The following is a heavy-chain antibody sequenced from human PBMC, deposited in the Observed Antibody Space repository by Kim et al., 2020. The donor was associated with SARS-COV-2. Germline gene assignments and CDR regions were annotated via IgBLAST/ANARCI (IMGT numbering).Heavy chain of an antibody. V-gene: IGHV3-30*02. D-gene: IGHD3-10*01. CDR3: AKNGVAMALWFGELLFDP. J-gene: IGHJ5*02. Sequence: KGRFTISRDNSKNTLYLQMNSLRAEDTAVYYCAKNGVAMALWFGELLFDPWGQGTLVTVSS.